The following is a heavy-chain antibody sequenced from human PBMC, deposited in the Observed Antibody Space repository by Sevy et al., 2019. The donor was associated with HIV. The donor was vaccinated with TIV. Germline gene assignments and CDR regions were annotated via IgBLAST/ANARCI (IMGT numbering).Heavy chain of an antibody. D-gene: IGHD6-19*01. CDR2: IKQDGSEK. J-gene: IGHJ4*02. Sequence: GGSLRLSCAASGFTFSSYWMSWVRQAPGKGLEWVANIKQDGSEKYYVDSVKGRFTISRDNAKNSLYLQMNSLRAEDMAVYYCARDNGYSSGWYGYWGQGTLVTVSS. CDR1: GFTFSSYW. CDR3: ARDNGYSSGWYGY. V-gene: IGHV3-7*01.